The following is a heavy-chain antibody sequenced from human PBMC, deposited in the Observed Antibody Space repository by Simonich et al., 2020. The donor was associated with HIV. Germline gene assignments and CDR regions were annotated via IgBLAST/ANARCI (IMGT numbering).Heavy chain of an antibody. J-gene: IGHJ4*02. D-gene: IGHD6-19*01. CDR2: INHSGIT. CDR1: GGSFSDYY. Sequence: QVQLQQWGAGLLKPSETLSLTCAVYGGSFSDYYWTWIRQPPGKGLEWIGEINHSGITNYNPSLRSRVTISVDTSKNQFSLKVSSVTAADTAVYYCARTGSAYNSGWYYSDYWGQGTLVTVSS. CDR3: ARTGSAYNSGWYYSDY. V-gene: IGHV4-34*01.